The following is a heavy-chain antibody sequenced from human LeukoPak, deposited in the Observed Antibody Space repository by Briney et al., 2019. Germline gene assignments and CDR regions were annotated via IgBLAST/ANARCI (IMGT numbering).Heavy chain of an antibody. CDR2: IWYDGSNE. V-gene: IGHV3-33*01. CDR1: GFTFSSYG. D-gene: IGHD3-22*01. CDR3: ARVAMSDSSGYCDY. J-gene: IGHJ4*02. Sequence: GGSLRLSCAASGFTFSSYGMHWVRQAPGKGLEWVAVIWYDGSNENYADSVRGRFTVSRDNSKNTLYLHMNSVRGEDTAVYYCARVAMSDSSGYCDYWGQGTLVTVSS.